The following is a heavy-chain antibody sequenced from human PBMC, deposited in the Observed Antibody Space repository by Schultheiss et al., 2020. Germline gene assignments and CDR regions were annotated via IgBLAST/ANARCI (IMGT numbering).Heavy chain of an antibody. Sequence: SGPTLVKPTQTLTLTCTFSGFSLNTSGMRVNWIRQSPGKALEWLARIDWDDDKSYSTSLKSRLTISKDTSKSQVVLTMTNMDPVDTATYYCARSVRFLEWENWGQGTLVTVSS. D-gene: IGHD3-3*01. CDR2: IDWDDDK. CDR1: GFSLNTSGMR. J-gene: IGHJ4*02. V-gene: IGHV2-70*04. CDR3: ARSVRFLEWEN.